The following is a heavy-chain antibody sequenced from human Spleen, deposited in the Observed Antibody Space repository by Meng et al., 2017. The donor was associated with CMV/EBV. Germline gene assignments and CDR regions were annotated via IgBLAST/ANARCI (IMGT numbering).Heavy chain of an antibody. Sequence: VQRVQTGAEWKKPGASVKVSCKASGYTFTISGISRVRQAPRQGLEWLGWISAYNGNTNYAQKLQGRVTMTTDTSTRTAYMELRSLRSDDTAVYYCARGEYYYDSSGYYLLDYWGQGTLVTVSS. CDR3: ARGEYYYDSSGYYLLDY. CDR1: GYTFTISG. V-gene: IGHV1-18*01. J-gene: IGHJ4*02. CDR2: ISAYNGNT. D-gene: IGHD3-22*01.